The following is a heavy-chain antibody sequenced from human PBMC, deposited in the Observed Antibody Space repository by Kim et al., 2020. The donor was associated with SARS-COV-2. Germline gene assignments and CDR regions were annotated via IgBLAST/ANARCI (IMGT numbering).Heavy chain of an antibody. CDR1: GFTFSSYA. CDR2: ISSNGGST. Sequence: GGSLRLSCAASGFTFSSYAMHWVRQAPGKGLEYVSAISSNGGSTYYANSVKGRFTISRDNSKNTLYLQMGSLRAEDMAVYYCARDQMGFWSGFGYYYGMDVWGQATTVTGSS. CDR3: ARDQMGFWSGFGYYYGMDV. D-gene: IGHD3-3*01. V-gene: IGHV3-64*01. J-gene: IGHJ6*02.